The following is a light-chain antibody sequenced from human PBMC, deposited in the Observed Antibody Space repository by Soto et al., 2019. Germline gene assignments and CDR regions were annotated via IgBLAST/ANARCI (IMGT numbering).Light chain of an antibody. J-gene: IGLJ2*01. CDR2: EGS. Sequence: QSALTQTASVSGSPGQSITISCTGTSRAIGSYILFFWYQQHSGKAPIIMLYEGSKRPSGVSNRFSGSKSVNTASLTISGLQADNEAEYYCCSFAFHGTGVVGGETKISVL. CDR3: CSFAFHGTGV. V-gene: IGLV2-23*01. CDR1: SRAIGSYIL.